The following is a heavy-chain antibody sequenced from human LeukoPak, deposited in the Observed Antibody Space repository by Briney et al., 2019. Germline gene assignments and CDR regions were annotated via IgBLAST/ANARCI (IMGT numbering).Heavy chain of an antibody. D-gene: IGHD2-2*01. Sequence: SETLSLTCAVYGGSFSGYYWSWIRQPPGKGPEWIGEINHSGSTNYNPSLKSRVTISVDTSKNQFSLKLSSVTAADTAVYYCARGPPEYCSSTSCYGLDYWGQGTLVTVSS. V-gene: IGHV4-34*01. J-gene: IGHJ4*02. CDR2: INHSGST. CDR1: GGSFSGYY. CDR3: ARGPPEYCSSTSCYGLDY.